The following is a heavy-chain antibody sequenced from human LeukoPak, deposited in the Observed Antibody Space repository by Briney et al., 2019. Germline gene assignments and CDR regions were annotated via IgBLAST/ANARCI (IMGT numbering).Heavy chain of an antibody. J-gene: IGHJ4*02. Sequence: GGSLRLSCAASGFTFSSYSMNWVRQAPGKGLEWVSSISSSSSYIYYADSVKGRFTISRDNAKNSLYLQMNSLRAEDTAVYYYAREGYCSSTSCPLLYWGQGTLVTVSS. CDR2: ISSSSSYI. CDR1: GFTFSSYS. V-gene: IGHV3-21*01. D-gene: IGHD2-2*01. CDR3: AREGYCSSTSCPLLY.